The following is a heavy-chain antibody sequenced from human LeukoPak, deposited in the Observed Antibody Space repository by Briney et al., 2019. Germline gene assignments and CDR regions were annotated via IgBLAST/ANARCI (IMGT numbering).Heavy chain of an antibody. CDR1: GYTFTSYG. Sequence: AASVKVSCKASGYTFTSYGISWVRQAPGQGLEWMGWISAYNGNTNYAQKLQGRVTMTTDTSTSTAYMELRSLRSDDTAVYYCAREVVRAAAPPSFDPWGQGTLVTVSS. V-gene: IGHV1-18*01. CDR2: ISAYNGNT. J-gene: IGHJ5*02. CDR3: AREVVRAAAPPSFDP. D-gene: IGHD6-13*01.